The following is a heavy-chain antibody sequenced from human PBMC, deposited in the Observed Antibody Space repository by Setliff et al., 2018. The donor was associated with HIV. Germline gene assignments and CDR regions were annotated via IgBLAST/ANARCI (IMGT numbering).Heavy chain of an antibody. CDR1: GYTFTSYD. Sequence: ASVKVSCKASGYTFTSYDINWVRRATGQGLEWMGWMNPNSGNTGYAQKFQGRVTMTRNTSISTAYMELSSLRSEDTAVYYCAGGSSYSSSWYVFRPQALNDAFDIWAQGTMVTVSS. CDR2: MNPNSGNT. V-gene: IGHV1-8*02. CDR3: AGGSSYSSSWYVFRPQALNDAFDI. D-gene: IGHD6-13*01. J-gene: IGHJ3*02.